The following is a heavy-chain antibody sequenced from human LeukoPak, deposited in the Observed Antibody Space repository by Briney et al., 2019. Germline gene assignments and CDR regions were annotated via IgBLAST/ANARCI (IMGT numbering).Heavy chain of an antibody. CDR1: GGSISSYY. V-gene: IGHV4-59*12. D-gene: IGHD3-10*01. CDR2: IYYSGST. CDR3: ARSKVRGARNNWFDP. J-gene: IGHJ5*02. Sequence: SETLSLTCTVSGGSISSYYWSWIRQPPGKGLEWIGYIYYSGSTNYNPSLKSRVTISVDTSKNQFSLKLSSVTAADTAVYYCARSKVRGARNNWFDPWGQGTLVTVSS.